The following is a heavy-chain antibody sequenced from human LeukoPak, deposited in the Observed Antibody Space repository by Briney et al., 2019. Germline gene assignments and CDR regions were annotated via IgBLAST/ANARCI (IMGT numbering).Heavy chain of an antibody. J-gene: IGHJ3*02. CDR3: AREGDYYDSSGCSAAPNAFDI. D-gene: IGHD3-22*01. CDR2: IYYSGST. CDR1: GGSISSYY. Sequence: SETLSLTCTVSGGSISSYYWSWIRQPPGKGLEWIGYIYYSGSTNYNPSLKSRVTISVDTSKNQFSLKLSSVTAADTAVYYCAREGDYYDSSGCSAAPNAFDIWGQGTMVTVSS. V-gene: IGHV4-59*01.